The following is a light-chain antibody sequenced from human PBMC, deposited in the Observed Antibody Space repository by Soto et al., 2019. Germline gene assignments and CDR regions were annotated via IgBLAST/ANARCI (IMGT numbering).Light chain of an antibody. J-gene: IGKJ2*01. Sequence: EVVLTQSPGTLSLSPGERATLSCRASENVSNNYLAWYQQKPGQAPRLRIFGSSDRAAGIPDRLSGSGSGTDFTLTISRLKPEEVAVYYCQQYGSSPPYTFGQGTKLEI. CDR2: GSS. CDR1: ENVSNNY. V-gene: IGKV3-20*01. CDR3: QQYGSSPPYT.